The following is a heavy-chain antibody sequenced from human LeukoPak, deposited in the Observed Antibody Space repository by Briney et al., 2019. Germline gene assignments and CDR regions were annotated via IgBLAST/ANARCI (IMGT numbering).Heavy chain of an antibody. J-gene: IGHJ4*02. D-gene: IGHD1-7*01. V-gene: IGHV4-59*01. CDR3: ARAFVPGTFDY. CDR1: SGSMSSYY. Sequence: SETLSLTCTVSSGSMSSYYWSWIRQPPGKGLEWIGYIYYSGSTNYNPSLKSRVTISVDTSKNQFSLKLSSVTAADTAVYYCARAFVPGTFDYWGQGTLVTVSS. CDR2: IYYSGST.